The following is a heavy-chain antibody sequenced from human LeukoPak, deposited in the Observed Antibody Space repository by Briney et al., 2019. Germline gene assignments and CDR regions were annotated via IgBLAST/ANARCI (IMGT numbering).Heavy chain of an antibody. CDR1: GFTFSSYG. CDR2: ISYDGSNK. Sequence: GGSLRLSCAASGFTFSSYGMHWVRQAPGKGLEWVAVISYDGSNKYYADSVKGRFTISRDNSKNTLYLQMNSLRAEDTAVYYCAKDKSGSLDYAFDIWGQGTMVTVSS. CDR3: AKDKSGSLDYAFDI. V-gene: IGHV3-30*18. J-gene: IGHJ3*02. D-gene: IGHD1-26*01.